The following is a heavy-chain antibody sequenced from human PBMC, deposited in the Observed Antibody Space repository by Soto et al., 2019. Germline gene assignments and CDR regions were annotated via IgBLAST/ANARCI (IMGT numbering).Heavy chain of an antibody. V-gene: IGHV4-59*01. CDR1: GGSISSYY. CDR3: ARVGALYYYGMDV. CDR2: IYYSGST. Sequence: ETLSLTCTVSGGSISSYYWSWIRQPPGKGLEWIGYIYYSGSTNYNPSLKSRVTISVDTSKNQFSLKLSSVTAADTAVYYCARVGALYYYGMDVWGQGTTVTVSS. J-gene: IGHJ6*02.